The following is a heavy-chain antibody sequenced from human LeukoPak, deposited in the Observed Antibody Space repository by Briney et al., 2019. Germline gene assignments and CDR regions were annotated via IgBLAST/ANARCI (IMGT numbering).Heavy chain of an antibody. D-gene: IGHD3-3*01. V-gene: IGHV4-39*07. CDR2: IYYSGST. CDR3: ARGHQGFWSCYKGWYFDL. CDR1: GGSISSSSYY. Sequence: PSETLSLTCTVSGGSISSSSYYWGWIRQPPGKGLEWIGSIYYSGSTYYNPSLKSRVTISVDTSKNQFSLKLSSVTAAHTAVYYCARGHQGFWSCYKGWYFDLWGRGTLVTVSS. J-gene: IGHJ2*01.